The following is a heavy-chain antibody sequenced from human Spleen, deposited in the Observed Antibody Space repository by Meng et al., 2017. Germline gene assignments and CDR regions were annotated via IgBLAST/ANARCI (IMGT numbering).Heavy chain of an antibody. CDR3: ARCYYYGSGTFDY. D-gene: IGHD3-10*01. CDR1: GYTFTSYA. J-gene: IGHJ4*02. Sequence: QGQLVQSGPEAQKPVDSMKFSCKASGYTFTSYAIHWVRQAPGQRLEWMGWINGGNGNTKYSQKFQGRVTITRDTSASMAYMELISLRSEDTAVYYCARCYYYGSGTFDYWGQGTLVTVSS. V-gene: IGHV1-3*01. CDR2: INGGNGNT.